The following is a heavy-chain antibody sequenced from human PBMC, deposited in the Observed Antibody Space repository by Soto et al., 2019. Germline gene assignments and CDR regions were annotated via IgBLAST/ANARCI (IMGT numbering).Heavy chain of an antibody. CDR2: IYHSGST. J-gene: IGHJ6*02. V-gene: IGHV4-4*02. CDR3: AIILGEVPAARPNYGMDV. D-gene: IGHD2-2*01. CDR1: GGSISSSNW. Sequence: SETLSLTCAVSGGSISSSNWWSWVRQPPGKGLEWIGEIYHSGSTNYNPSLKSRVTISVDKSKNQFSLKLSSVTAADTAVYYCAIILGEVPAARPNYGMDVWGQGTTVTVSS.